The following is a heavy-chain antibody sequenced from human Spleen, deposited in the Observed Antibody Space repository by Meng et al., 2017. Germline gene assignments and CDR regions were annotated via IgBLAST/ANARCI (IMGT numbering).Heavy chain of an antibody. J-gene: IGHJ4*02. CDR1: GASINNADYY. V-gene: IGHV4-30-4*01. Sequence: QVQLQESGPGLVKPSQTLSLTSPVSGASINNADYYWSWIRQPPGKGLEWIGYIYYSGSTYYNPSLNSRVTISVDTSKNQFSLKMSSVTAADTAVYYCARVGACSGGSCYFRLFDYWGQGTLVTVSS. CDR3: ARVGACSGGSCYFRLFDY. CDR2: IYYSGST. D-gene: IGHD2-15*01.